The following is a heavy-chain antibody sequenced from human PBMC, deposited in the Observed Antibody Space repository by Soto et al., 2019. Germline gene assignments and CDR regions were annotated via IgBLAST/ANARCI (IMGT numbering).Heavy chain of an antibody. CDR3: ARSPRLPSYYYDAMDV. D-gene: IGHD2-21*02. V-gene: IGHV1-69*01. CDR2: IIPIFGTA. CDR1: GGTFSRYA. J-gene: IGHJ6*02. Sequence: QVQLVQSGAEVKKPGSSVKVSCKASGGTFSRYAISWVRQAPGQGLEWMGGIIPIFGTANYAQKFQGGVTITGDESTSTAYMELSSLRSEDTAVYYCARSPRLPSYYYDAMDVWGQGTTVTVSS.